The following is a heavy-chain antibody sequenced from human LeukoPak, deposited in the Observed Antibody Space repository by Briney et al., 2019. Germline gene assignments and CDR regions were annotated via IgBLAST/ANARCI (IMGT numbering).Heavy chain of an antibody. CDR3: ARDCGGGSCYGPYDAFDI. CDR2: ISSSGSTI. D-gene: IGHD2-15*01. J-gene: IGHJ3*02. Sequence: PGGSLRLSCAASGFTFSSYEMNWVRQAPGKGLEWVSYISSSGSTIYYADSVEGRFTISRDNAKNLLYLQMNSLRAEDTAVYYCARDCGGGSCYGPYDAFDIWGQGTMVTVSS. CDR1: GFTFSSYE. V-gene: IGHV3-48*03.